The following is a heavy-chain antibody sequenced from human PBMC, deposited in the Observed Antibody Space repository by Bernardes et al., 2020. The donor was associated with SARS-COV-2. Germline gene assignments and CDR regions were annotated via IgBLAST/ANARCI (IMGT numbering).Heavy chain of an antibody. Sequence: GGSLRLSCAASGFTFSSYAMHWVRQAPGKGLEWVAVISYDGSNKYYADSVKGRFTISRDNSKNTLYLQMNSLRAEDTAVYYCARTSGSSFDYWGQGTLVTVSS. CDR3: ARTSGSSFDY. CDR1: GFTFSSYA. J-gene: IGHJ4*02. V-gene: IGHV3-30-3*01. CDR2: ISYDGSNK. D-gene: IGHD6-13*01.